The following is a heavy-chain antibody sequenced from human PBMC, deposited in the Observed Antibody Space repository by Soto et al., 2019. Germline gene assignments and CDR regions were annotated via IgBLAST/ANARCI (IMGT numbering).Heavy chain of an antibody. V-gene: IGHV4-30-2*01. CDR1: GGSISSGGYS. J-gene: IGHJ6*02. CDR2: IYHSGST. Sequence: SEALSLTCPGSGGSISSGGYSSSWIRQPPGKGLEWIGYIYHSGSTYYNPYLKSRVTISVDRSKNQFSLKLSSVTAADTAVYYCARRRGFPYYYGMDVWGQGTTVT. D-gene: IGHD2-21*01. CDR3: ARRRGFPYYYGMDV.